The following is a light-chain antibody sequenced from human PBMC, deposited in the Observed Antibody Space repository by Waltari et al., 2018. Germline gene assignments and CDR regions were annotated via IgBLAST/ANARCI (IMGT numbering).Light chain of an antibody. Sequence: DIVMTQSPDSLAVSLGERATINCKSSQSVLYSSNNGNYLAWYQQKSGQPPKLLIYWASTRASGVPDRFSGSGSPTDFTLTISSLQAEDVAVYYCQQYYSTPRTFGQGTKVEIK. CDR1: QSVLYSSNNGNY. CDR2: WAS. V-gene: IGKV4-1*01. J-gene: IGKJ1*01. CDR3: QQYYSTPRT.